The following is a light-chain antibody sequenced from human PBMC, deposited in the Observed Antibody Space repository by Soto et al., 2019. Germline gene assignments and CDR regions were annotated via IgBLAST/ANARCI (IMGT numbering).Light chain of an antibody. Sequence: QTVVTQEPSLTVSPGGTVTLTCASSTGGVTSGHYPLWLQQKPGQAPRTLIYDTSNTHSWTPARFSGSLLGGKAALTLSGAQAEDEADYYCSLYYSCVRVFGGGTKLTVL. CDR1: TGGVTSGHY. V-gene: IGLV7-46*01. CDR2: DTS. J-gene: IGLJ3*02. CDR3: SLYYSCVRV.